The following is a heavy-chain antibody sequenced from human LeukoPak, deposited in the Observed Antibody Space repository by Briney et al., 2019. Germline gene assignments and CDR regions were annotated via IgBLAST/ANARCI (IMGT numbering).Heavy chain of an antibody. D-gene: IGHD6-6*01. Sequence: ASVKVSCKASGYTFPGYYMHWVRQAPGQRLEWMGWINLNSGGTNYAQKFQGRVTMTRDTSISTAYMELSKLESGDTGVYYCARLYSMSSIYFDYWGQGTLVTVSS. CDR2: INLNSGGT. CDR1: GYTFPGYY. J-gene: IGHJ4*02. CDR3: ARLYSMSSIYFDY. V-gene: IGHV1-2*02.